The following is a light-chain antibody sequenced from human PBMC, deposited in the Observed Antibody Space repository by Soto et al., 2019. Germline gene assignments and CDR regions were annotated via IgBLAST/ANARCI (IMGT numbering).Light chain of an antibody. CDR2: GAS. V-gene: IGKV3-15*01. J-gene: IGKJ2*01. CDR1: QSVSSN. Sequence: EIVMTQSPATLSVSPGERATLSCRASQSVSSNLAWYQQKPGQAPRLLIYGASTRATGIPARFSGSGSGTEFTFTISSLQSEDFAVYYCPQYNNWPPRDTFGQGTKLEIK. CDR3: PQYNNWPPRDT.